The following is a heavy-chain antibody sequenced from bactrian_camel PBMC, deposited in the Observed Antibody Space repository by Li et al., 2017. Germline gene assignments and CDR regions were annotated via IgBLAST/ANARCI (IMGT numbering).Heavy chain of an antibody. CDR2: IYTNGGST. V-gene: IGHV3S54*01. CDR3: ATDTSHLHCRMRNGRLRQADFNY. CDR1: RYAYYMNC. D-gene: IGHD2*01. Sequence: HVQLVESGGGSVAAGGSLRLSCAASRYAYYMNCMPWFRQAPGKEREWVAGIYTNGGSTYYDQSVKGRFTISQDSAKNTVYLQLNSLRAEDTAMYYCATDTSHLHCRMRNGRLRQADFNYWGQGTQVTVS. J-gene: IGHJ4*01.